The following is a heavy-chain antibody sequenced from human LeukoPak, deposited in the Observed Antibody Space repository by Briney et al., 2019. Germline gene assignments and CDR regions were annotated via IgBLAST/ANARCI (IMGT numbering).Heavy chain of an antibody. CDR1: GFTFSNYA. CDR2: LSGGGGGT. D-gene: IGHD3-22*01. CDR3: AKVSSYDTSGHHDH. Sequence: GGSLRLSCAASGFTFSNYAVTWVRQAPGKGLEWVSGLSGGGGGTYYADSVKGRFTISRDNSKNTLYLQMRSLRGDDTALYYCAKVSSYDTSGHHDHWGQGTQVTVSS. J-gene: IGHJ5*02. V-gene: IGHV3-23*01.